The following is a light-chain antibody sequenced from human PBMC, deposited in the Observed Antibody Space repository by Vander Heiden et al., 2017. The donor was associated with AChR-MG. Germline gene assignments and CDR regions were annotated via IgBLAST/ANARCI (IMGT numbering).Light chain of an antibody. CDR1: QSVRTN. J-gene: IGKJ1*01. V-gene: IGKV3D-15*01. Sequence: EVVLTQSPAPLSVSPGETVILSCRASQSVRTNLACYQQRPGQPPRLLLYDTSTRATDIPARFSGSGSGTEFTLTISTLQSEDVAVYYCQQYNNWPPWTFGQGTKVEIK. CDR2: DTS. CDR3: QQYNNWPPWT.